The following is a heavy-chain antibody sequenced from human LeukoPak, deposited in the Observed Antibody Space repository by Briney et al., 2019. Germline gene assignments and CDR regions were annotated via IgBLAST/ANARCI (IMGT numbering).Heavy chain of an antibody. V-gene: IGHV3-23*01. J-gene: IGHJ3*02. D-gene: IGHD5-24*01. CDR2: ITKSGDQT. CDR3: VKSAGKDGYRDVFDI. CDR1: GITFSNSA. Sequence: GGSLKLSCVPSGITFSNSALSWVRQAPGKGLEWVSTITKSGDQTHYADSVRGLFTISRDIFKNTLYLQMNSLRAEDTAVYHCVKSAGKDGYRDVFDIWGQGTVVTVSS.